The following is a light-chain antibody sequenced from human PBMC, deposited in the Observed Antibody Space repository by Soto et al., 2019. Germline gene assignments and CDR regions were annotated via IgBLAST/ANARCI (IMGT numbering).Light chain of an antibody. V-gene: IGKV1-5*03. CDR2: KAS. Sequence: DIQVTQSPPTLSASVGDRVTITCRASQNINTWLAWYQQKPGKAPKLLILKASSLESGVPSRFSGSGSGTEFTLTISSLQPDDLATYYCQQYNNYFWAFGQGTKVDIK. J-gene: IGKJ1*01. CDR1: QNINTW. CDR3: QQYNNYFWA.